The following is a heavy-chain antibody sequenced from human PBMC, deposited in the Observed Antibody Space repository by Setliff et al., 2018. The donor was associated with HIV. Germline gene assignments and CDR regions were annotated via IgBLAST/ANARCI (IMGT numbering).Heavy chain of an antibody. CDR2: NSGYNGNT. J-gene: IGHJ3*01. Sequence: SVKVSCKASGYTFSSYGISWVRQAPGQGLEWMGWNSGYNGNTKYVQKLQGRVTMTTDTSTRTVYMELRSLRHDDTAEYFCARVPYRSAWFSAGHDAFDVWVQGTMFTVSS. CDR1: GYTFSSYG. CDR3: ARVPYRSAWFSAGHDAFDV. D-gene: IGHD6-19*01. V-gene: IGHV1-18*01.